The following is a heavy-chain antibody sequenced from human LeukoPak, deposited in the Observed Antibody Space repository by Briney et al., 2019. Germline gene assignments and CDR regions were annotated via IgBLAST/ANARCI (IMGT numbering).Heavy chain of an antibody. J-gene: IGHJ4*02. CDR1: GLTFSDYW. CDR2: IKQDGSEK. CDR3: AKSVDTAMVTDY. V-gene: IGHV3-7*01. D-gene: IGHD5-18*01. Sequence: PGGSLRLSCAVSGLTFSDYWMSWVRQAPGKGLEWVANIKQDGSEKHYVDSVKGRFTISRDNAKNSLYLQMNSLRAEDTAVYYCAKSVDTAMVTDYWGQGTLVTVSS.